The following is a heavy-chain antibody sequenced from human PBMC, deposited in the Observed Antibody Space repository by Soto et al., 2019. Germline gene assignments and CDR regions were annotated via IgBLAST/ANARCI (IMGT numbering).Heavy chain of an antibody. Sequence: ETLSLTCTVSGGSISSSSYYWGWIRQPPGKGLEWIGSIYYSGSTYYNPSLKSRVTISVDTSKNQFSLKLSSVTAADTAVYYCARRSGGYGYLDYWGQGTLVTVSS. J-gene: IGHJ4*02. D-gene: IGHD5-18*01. CDR3: ARRSGGYGYLDY. CDR2: IYYSGST. V-gene: IGHV4-39*01. CDR1: GGSISSSSYY.